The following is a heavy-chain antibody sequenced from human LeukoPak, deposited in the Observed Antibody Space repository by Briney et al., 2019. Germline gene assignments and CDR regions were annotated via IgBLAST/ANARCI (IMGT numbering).Heavy chain of an antibody. D-gene: IGHD3-10*01. CDR1: GGSISSYY. CDR3: ARHGSGSYYRFAWFDP. Sequence: PSETLSLTCTVSGGSISSYYWSWIRQPAGKGLEWIGRIYTSGSTNYNPSLKSRVTMSVDTSKNQFSLKLSSVTAADTAVYYCARHGSGSYYRFAWFDPWGQGTLVTVSS. J-gene: IGHJ5*02. CDR2: IYTSGST. V-gene: IGHV4-4*07.